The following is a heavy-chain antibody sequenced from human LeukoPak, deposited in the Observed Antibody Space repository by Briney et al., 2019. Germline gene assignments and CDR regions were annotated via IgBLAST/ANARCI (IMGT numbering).Heavy chain of an antibody. CDR2: ITSSGGAK. V-gene: IGHV3-48*04. J-gene: IGHJ4*02. CDR3: ARAGLYNWNLFDY. Sequence: GGSLRLSCAASGFTFSSYWMSWVRQAPGKGLVWVSYITSSGGAKKYADSVKGRFTISRDNAKNSLYLQLNSLRADDTAVYYCARAGLYNWNLFDYWGQGTLVTVSS. D-gene: IGHD1-20*01. CDR1: GFTFSSYW.